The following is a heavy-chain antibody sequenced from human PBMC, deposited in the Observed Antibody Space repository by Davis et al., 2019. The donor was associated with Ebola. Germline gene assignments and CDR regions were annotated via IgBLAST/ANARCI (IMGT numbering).Heavy chain of an antibody. J-gene: IGHJ4*02. D-gene: IGHD6-6*01. CDR3: ARDSGFYSSSTFDF. CDR2: IYYSGYT. V-gene: IGHV4-59*01. Sequence: PSETLSLTCTVSGGSLTSYHWSWIRQPPGKGLEWIGYIYYSGYTYYNPSLKSRLTMSVDTSKNQFSLKVTSLTAADTAVYYCARDSGFYSSSTFDFWGQGTLVTVSS. CDR1: GGSLTSYH.